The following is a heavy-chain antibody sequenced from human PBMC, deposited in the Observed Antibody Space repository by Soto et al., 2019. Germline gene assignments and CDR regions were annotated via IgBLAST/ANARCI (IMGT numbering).Heavy chain of an antibody. Sequence: GTGPTLINPTHTLTLTCTFSGFSIITSGMCVSWIRQPPGKALELLALIDWDDDQYYSTSLKTRLTISMDTSKNQVVLTMTNMDPVDTATCYCARTLYSSGWTRSGNYYYGMDVWGQGTTVTVSS. CDR3: ARTLYSSGWTRSGNYYYGMDV. V-gene: IGHV2-70*01. D-gene: IGHD6-19*01. J-gene: IGHJ6*02. CDR2: IDWDDDQ. CDR1: GFSIITSGMC.